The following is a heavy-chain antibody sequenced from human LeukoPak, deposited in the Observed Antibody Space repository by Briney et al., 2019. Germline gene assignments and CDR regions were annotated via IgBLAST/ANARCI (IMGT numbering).Heavy chain of an antibody. V-gene: IGHV3-48*02. Sequence: GGSLRLSCAASGFTFSSHSIYWVRQAPGKGLEWVSYISGSGTTKYYGDSVRGRFTISRDNAKNSLYLQMNSLRDEDTAVYYCARSATRTVSHIDYWGREPWSPSPQ. D-gene: IGHD4-17*01. J-gene: IGHJ4*02. CDR1: GFTFSSHS. CDR2: ISGSGTTK. CDR3: ARSATRTVSHIDY.